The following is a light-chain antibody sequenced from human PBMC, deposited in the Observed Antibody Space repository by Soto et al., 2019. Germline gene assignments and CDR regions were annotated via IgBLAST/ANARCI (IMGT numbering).Light chain of an antibody. Sequence: MQMTQSPSSRSSSLGDRGTSNCRASESINRWLAWYQLKHGKAPKLLMYDASTLESGVPSRFRGSGSGTEVLITISSLKKEDGATYYCQQSYSTTRTFGQGTKVDIK. J-gene: IGKJ1*01. CDR3: QQSYSTTRT. CDR2: DAS. V-gene: IGKV1-5*01. CDR1: ESINRW.